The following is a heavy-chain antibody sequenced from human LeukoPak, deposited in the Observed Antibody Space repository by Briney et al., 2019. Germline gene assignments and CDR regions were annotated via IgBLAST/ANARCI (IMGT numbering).Heavy chain of an antibody. Sequence: SETLSLTCTVSGGSISSYYWSWIRQPPGKGLEWIGYIYYSGSTNYNPSLKSRVTISVDTSKNQFSLKLSSVTAADTAVYYCAGRASDSYLLYWGQGILVTVSA. J-gene: IGHJ4*02. V-gene: IGHV4-59*08. CDR3: AGRASDSYLLY. D-gene: IGHD2-15*01. CDR1: GGSISSYY. CDR2: IYYSGST.